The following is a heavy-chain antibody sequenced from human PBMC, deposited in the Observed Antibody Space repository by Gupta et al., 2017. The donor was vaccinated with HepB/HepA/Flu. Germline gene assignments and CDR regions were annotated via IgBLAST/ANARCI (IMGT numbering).Heavy chain of an antibody. Sequence: QVQLVQSGAEVKKPGSSVKVYCKASGGTFSSSAISWVRQAPGHGLEWMGGIIPIFGTANYAQKFQGRVTITADESTSTAYMELSSLRSEDTAVYYCAREIDGDWFDPWGQGTLVTVSS. CDR1: GGTFSSSA. V-gene: IGHV1-69*01. CDR2: IIPIFGTA. J-gene: IGHJ5*02. D-gene: IGHD3-16*01. CDR3: AREIDGDWFDP.